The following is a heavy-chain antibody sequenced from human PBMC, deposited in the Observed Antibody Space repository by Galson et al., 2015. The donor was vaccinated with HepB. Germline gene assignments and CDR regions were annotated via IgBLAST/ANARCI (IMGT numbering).Heavy chain of an antibody. Sequence: SLRLSCAASGFTFNSHGMHWVRQAPGKGLECVAGIWSDGSKKHYIDSVKGRFTISRDNAKDSVYLQLDSLRAEDTAVYYCARRISLVRGIITKPDYYYGMDVWGQGTTVTVSS. CDR1: GFTFNSHG. CDR2: IWSDGSKK. D-gene: IGHD3-10*01. CDR3: ARRISLVRGIITKPDYYYGMDV. J-gene: IGHJ6*02. V-gene: IGHV3-33*01.